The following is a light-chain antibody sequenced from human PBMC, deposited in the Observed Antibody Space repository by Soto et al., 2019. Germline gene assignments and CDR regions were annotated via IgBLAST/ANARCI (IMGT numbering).Light chain of an antibody. V-gene: IGKV3-15*01. J-gene: IGKJ1*01. CDR2: GAS. Sequence: EIVMTQSPATLSVSPGERVTLSCRASQFVSNSLAWYQQRPGQPPRLLIYGASTRAAGISERFSGSGSGTEVTLTISSLRSEDFAVYYCQQSSNWPRTFGQGTKVDIK. CDR1: QFVSNS. CDR3: QQSSNWPRT.